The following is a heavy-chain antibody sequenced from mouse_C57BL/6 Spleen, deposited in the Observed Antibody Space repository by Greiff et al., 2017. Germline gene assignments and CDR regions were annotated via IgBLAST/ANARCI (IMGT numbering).Heavy chain of an antibody. CDR1: GYTFTDYE. J-gene: IGHJ3*01. CDR2: IDPETGGT. Sequence: VQLQQSGAELVRPGASVTLSCKASGYTFTDYEMHWVKQTPVHGLEWIGAIDPETGGTAYNQKFKGKAILTADKSSSTAYMELRSLTSEDSAVYYCTYSNEGNWFAYWGQGTLVTVSA. CDR3: TYSNEGNWFAY. V-gene: IGHV1-15*01. D-gene: IGHD2-5*01.